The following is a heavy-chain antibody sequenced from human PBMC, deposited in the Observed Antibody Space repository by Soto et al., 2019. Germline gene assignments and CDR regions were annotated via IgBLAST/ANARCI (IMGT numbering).Heavy chain of an antibody. V-gene: IGHV2-5*01. Sequence: SGPTLVNPTQTLTLTCSFTGFSLSSSGAGVGWFRQSPGKALEWLALIYWNDEIRYSPSLASRLTITKDTRKNQVVLTMANMEPADTATYYCARSIRGPRRFNGMDVWGQGTTVTVSS. CDR3: ARSIRGPRRFNGMDV. CDR1: GFSLSSSGAG. J-gene: IGHJ6*02. CDR2: IYWNDEI. D-gene: IGHD1-20*01.